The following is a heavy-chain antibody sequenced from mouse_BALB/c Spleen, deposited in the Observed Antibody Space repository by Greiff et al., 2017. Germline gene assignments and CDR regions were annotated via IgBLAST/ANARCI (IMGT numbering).Heavy chain of an antibody. CDR1: GYAFSSYW. J-gene: IGHJ4*01. Sequence: VQLVESGAELVRPGSSVKISCKASGYAFSSYWMNWVKQRPGQGLEWIGQIYPGDGDTNYNGKFKGKATLTADKSSSTAYMQLSSLTSEDSAVYFCARRGGYAMDYWGQGTSVTVSS. V-gene: IGHV1-80*01. CDR3: ARRGGYAMDY. CDR2: IYPGDGDT. D-gene: IGHD1-1*02.